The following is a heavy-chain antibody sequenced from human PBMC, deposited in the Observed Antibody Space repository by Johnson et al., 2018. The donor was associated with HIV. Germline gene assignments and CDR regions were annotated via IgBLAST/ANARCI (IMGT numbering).Heavy chain of an antibody. Sequence: EVQLVESGGGLVQPGGSLRLSCAASGFTFSSYDIHWVRQATGKGLEWVSAIGTAGDTYYADSVKGRFTISRDNSKNTRYLQMNSLRAEDTAVYYCARAKTGDGAFDIWGPGTMVTVSS. CDR2: IGTAGDT. CDR1: GFTFSSYD. J-gene: IGHJ3*02. D-gene: IGHD7-27*01. CDR3: ARAKTGDGAFDI. V-gene: IGHV3-13*01.